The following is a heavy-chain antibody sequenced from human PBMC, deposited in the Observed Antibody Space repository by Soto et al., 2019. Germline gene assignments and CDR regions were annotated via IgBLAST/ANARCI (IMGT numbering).Heavy chain of an antibody. CDR2: ISPYNGNT. Sequence: HVQLVQSGAEVKKPGTSVKVSCEASGYSFSGFGVSWVRQAPGQGLEWMGWISPYNGNTTYAQKFQGRVTMTTDTSTSTAYMELGSLRSDDTAVYYCARMTTVLLARFDYWGQGSLFTVSS. CDR1: GYSFSGFG. J-gene: IGHJ4*02. V-gene: IGHV1-18*01. CDR3: ARMTTVLLARFDY. D-gene: IGHD4-17*01.